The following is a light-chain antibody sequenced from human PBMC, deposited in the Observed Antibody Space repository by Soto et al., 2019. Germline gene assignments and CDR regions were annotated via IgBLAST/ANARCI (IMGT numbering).Light chain of an antibody. V-gene: IGLV2-14*01. CDR2: QVT. Sequence: QSVLTQPASVSGSPGQSITISCGGTSSDLAIYNYVSWYQQQPGKAPKLMIYQVTNRPSGVSNRFSGSRSGNTASLTISGLQAEDEADYYCSSYTDSSNYVFGTGTKVTVL. CDR3: SSYTDSSNYV. J-gene: IGLJ1*01. CDR1: SSDLAIYNY.